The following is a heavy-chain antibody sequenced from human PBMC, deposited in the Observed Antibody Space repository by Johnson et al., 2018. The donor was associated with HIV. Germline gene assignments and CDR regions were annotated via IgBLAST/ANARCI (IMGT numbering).Heavy chain of an antibody. CDR3: ARAERSSAGVDAFDI. Sequence: VQLVESGGGLVQPGGSLRLSCAASGFTVSSNYMSWVRQAPGKGLEWVASIRQEGSEKYYVDSVKGRFTISRDNPKNTLYLQMNSLRAEDTAVYYCARAERSSAGVDAFDIWGQGTMVTVSS. J-gene: IGHJ3*02. CDR2: IRQEGSEK. D-gene: IGHD1-26*01. CDR1: GFTVSSNY. V-gene: IGHV3-7*01.